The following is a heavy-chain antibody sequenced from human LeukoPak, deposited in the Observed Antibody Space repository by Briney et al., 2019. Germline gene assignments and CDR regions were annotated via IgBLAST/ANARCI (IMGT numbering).Heavy chain of an antibody. CDR3: ARAGPGSGWYFDY. CDR2: ISPYNGNT. V-gene: IGHV1-18*01. Sequence: GASVKVSRKASVYDFTSVGITWVRRAPGQGLEWMGWISPYNGNTRYAQEFQGRVAMTTDTSTTTAYMELRGLRFNDTAVYYCARAGPGSGWYFDYWGQGTLVTVSS. J-gene: IGHJ4*02. CDR1: VYDFTSVG. D-gene: IGHD6-19*01.